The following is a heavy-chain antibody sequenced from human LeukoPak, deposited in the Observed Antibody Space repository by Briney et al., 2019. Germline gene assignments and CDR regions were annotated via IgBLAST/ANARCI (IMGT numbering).Heavy chain of an antibody. CDR1: AFTFSSYA. D-gene: IGHD3-10*01. CDR2: ISYDGSNK. J-gene: IGHJ4*02. V-gene: IGHV3-30*08. CDR3: ARSEGRWFGESLDY. Sequence: GESLRLSCAASAFTFSSYAMHWVRQAPGKGLEWVAVISYDGSNKYYADSVKGRFTIFRDNSKNTLYLQMNSLRAEDTAVYYCARSEGRWFGESLDYWGQGTLVTVSS.